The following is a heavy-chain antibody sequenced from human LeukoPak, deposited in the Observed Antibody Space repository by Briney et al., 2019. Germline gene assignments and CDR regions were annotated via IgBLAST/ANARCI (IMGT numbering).Heavy chain of an antibody. J-gene: IGHJ5*02. D-gene: IGHD3-22*01. Sequence: GGSLRLSCAASGFTVNNNFMSWVRQAPGKGLEWVSVIYSGGSTYYADSVRGRFTISRDNSKNTLYLQMNSLRADDTAVYYCARDQREYYDSSGPWGQGTLVTVSS. V-gene: IGHV3-53*01. CDR3: ARDQREYYDSSGP. CDR2: IYSGGST. CDR1: GFTVNNNF.